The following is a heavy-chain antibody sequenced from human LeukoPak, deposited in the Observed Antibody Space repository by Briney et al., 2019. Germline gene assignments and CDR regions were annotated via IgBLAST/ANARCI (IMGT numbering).Heavy chain of an antibody. V-gene: IGHV3-53*01. D-gene: IGHD4-23*01. CDR2: IYSGGST. Sequence: GGSLRLSCAASGFTVSSNYMSWVRQAPGKGLEWVSLIYSGGSTYYADSVKGRFTISRDNSKNTLYLQMNSLRAEDTAVHYCARRAGGYSHPYDYWGQGTLVTVSS. CDR3: ARRAGGYSHPYDY. J-gene: IGHJ4*02. CDR1: GFTVSSNY.